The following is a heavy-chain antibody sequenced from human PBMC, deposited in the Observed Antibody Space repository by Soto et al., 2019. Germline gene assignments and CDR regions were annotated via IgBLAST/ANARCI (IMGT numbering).Heavy chain of an antibody. D-gene: IGHD3-3*01. V-gene: IGHV1-8*01. CDR2: MNPNSGNT. Sequence: GASVKVSCKSSGYTFTSYDINWVRQATGQGLEWMGWMNPNSGNTGYAQKFQGRVTMTRNTSISTAYMELSSLRSEDTAVYYCASSITIFGVVIDPMDGWGQGTTVTVS. CDR3: ASSITIFGVVIDPMDG. CDR1: GYTFTSYD. J-gene: IGHJ6*02.